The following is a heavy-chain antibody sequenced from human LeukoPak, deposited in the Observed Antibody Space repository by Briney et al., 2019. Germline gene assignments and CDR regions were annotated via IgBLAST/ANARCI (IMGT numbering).Heavy chain of an antibody. CDR2: IHSSGST. CDR3: ARDILDVGATHYFDY. V-gene: IGHV4-59*01. Sequence: PSETLSLTCTVSGASITTYYWSWIRQPPGKGLEFIGQIHSSGSTNYNPSVKSRVAMSFDASKNQFSLTVSSVTAADTAIYYCARDILDVGATHYFDYWGQGSLLTVSP. J-gene: IGHJ4*02. D-gene: IGHD1-26*01. CDR1: GASITTYY.